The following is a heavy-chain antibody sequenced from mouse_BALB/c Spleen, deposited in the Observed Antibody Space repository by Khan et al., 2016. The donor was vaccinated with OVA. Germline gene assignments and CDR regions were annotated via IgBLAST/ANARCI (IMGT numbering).Heavy chain of an antibody. CDR1: GFAFRSYS. V-gene: IGHV5-6*01. D-gene: IGHD2-10*01. CDR3: ARPYYADA. J-gene: IGHJ2*01. Sequence: VELKESGGDLVKPGASLKISCAATGFAFRSYSMSWVSQTPEQGLEWVAEISSGTSYTYYHDKFKGQSTFSGDNSYSTPYLQLISLKSEDSAIYYCARPYYADAWGQGTTLTVSS. CDR2: ISSGTSYT.